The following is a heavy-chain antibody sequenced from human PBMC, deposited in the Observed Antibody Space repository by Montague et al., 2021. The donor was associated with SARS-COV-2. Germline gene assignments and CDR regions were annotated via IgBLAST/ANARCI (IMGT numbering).Heavy chain of an antibody. Sequence: SETLSLTCGVSGASINSYYWSWIRQPAGKGLEWIGRIYTSGRTNHSPSLKSRVTISVDTSRNHLSLKLTSVTAADTAVYFCARDSRNSGWGYWYPGLDVWGQGTTVIVSS. CDR3: ARDSRNSGWGYWYPGLDV. V-gene: IGHV4-4*07. CDR1: GASINSYY. J-gene: IGHJ6*02. D-gene: IGHD6-19*01. CDR2: IYTSGRT.